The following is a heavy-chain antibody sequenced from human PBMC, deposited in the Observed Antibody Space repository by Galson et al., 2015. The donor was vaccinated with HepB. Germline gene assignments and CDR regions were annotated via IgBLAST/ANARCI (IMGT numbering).Heavy chain of an antibody. CDR2: IGSSSSNV. CDR3: ARGHGDNCNWFDP. Sequence: SLRLSCAASGFTFSGAWMSWARQAPGKGLEWVSYIGSSSSNVNYADSVKGRFTISRDNAKNSQYLQMNSLSAEDTSLYYCARGHGDNCNWFDPWGQGTLVTVSS. CDR1: GFTFSGAW. D-gene: IGHD5-24*01. J-gene: IGHJ5*02. V-gene: IGHV3-11*01.